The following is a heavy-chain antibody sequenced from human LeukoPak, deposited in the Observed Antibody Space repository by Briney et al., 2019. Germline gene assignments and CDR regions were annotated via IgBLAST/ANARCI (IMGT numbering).Heavy chain of an antibody. V-gene: IGHV1-2*02. CDR1: GYTFTGYY. Sequence: ASVKVSCKASGYTFTGYYLYWVRQAPGQGLEWMGWINPNSGGTNFAQKFQGRVTMTRDTSISTVYMELSRLRSDDTAVYYYTRDFLHVYYYDSSGYVRGAFDIWGQGTMVTVSS. D-gene: IGHD3-22*01. CDR3: TRDFLHVYYYDSSGYVRGAFDI. J-gene: IGHJ3*02. CDR2: INPNSGGT.